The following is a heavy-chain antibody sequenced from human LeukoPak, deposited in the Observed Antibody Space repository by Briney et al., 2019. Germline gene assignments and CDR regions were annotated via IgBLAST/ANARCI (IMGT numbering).Heavy chain of an antibody. V-gene: IGHV3-21*01. Sequence: GESLRLSCAASGFTFSSYSMNWVRQAPGKGLEWVSSISSSSSYIYYADSVKGRFTISRDNAKNSLYLQMNSLRAEDTAVCYCAREGSSWPMDFDYWGQGTLVTVSS. CDR3: AREGSSWPMDFDY. CDR1: GFTFSSYS. J-gene: IGHJ4*02. CDR2: ISSSSSYI. D-gene: IGHD6-13*01.